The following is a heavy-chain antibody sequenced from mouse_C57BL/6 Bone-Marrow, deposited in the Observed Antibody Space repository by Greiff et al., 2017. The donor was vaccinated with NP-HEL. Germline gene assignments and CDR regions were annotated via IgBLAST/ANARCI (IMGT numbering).Heavy chain of an antibody. Sequence: EVQGVESGGGLVQPGGSLKLSCAASGFTFSDYYMYWVRQTPEKRLEWVAYISNGGGSTYYPDTVKGRFTISRDNAKNTLYLQMSRLKSEDTAMYYCARHGITTVVPFDYWGQGTTLTVSS. D-gene: IGHD1-1*01. J-gene: IGHJ2*01. CDR2: ISNGGGST. CDR3: ARHGITTVVPFDY. CDR1: GFTFSDYY. V-gene: IGHV5-12*01.